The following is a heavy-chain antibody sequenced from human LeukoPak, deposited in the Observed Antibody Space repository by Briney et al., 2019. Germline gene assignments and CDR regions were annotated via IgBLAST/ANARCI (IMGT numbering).Heavy chain of an antibody. CDR1: GGSFSGYY. J-gene: IGHJ6*03. D-gene: IGHD4-23*01. CDR2: INHSGST. V-gene: IGHV4-34*01. CDR3: ARGRTAVVTYHYYYYYMDV. Sequence: ASETLSLTRAVYGGSFSGYYWSWIRQPPGKGLEWIGEINHSGSTNYNPSLKSRVTISVDTSKNQFSLKLSSVTAADTAVYYCARGRTAVVTYHYYYYYMDVWGKGTTVTVSS.